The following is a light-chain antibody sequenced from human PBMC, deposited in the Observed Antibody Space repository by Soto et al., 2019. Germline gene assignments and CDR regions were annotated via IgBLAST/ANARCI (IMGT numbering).Light chain of an antibody. V-gene: IGKV1-39*01. Sequence: DIQMTQSPSSLSASVGDRVTITCRASQSISRNLNWYQHKPGKAPKLLIYAASSLQNEVPSRFRGGGSGTEFTLSINSLQPEDFGTYYCQQSFTTASITFGQGTRLEIK. J-gene: IGKJ5*01. CDR1: QSISRN. CDR3: QQSFTTASIT. CDR2: AAS.